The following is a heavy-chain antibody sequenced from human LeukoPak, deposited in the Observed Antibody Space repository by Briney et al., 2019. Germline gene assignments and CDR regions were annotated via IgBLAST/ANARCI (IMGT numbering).Heavy chain of an antibody. V-gene: IGHV4-59*01. CDR3: GRGAVAGQDFDY. D-gene: IGHD6-19*01. J-gene: IGHJ4*02. CDR2: IVYSGST. Sequence: SETLSLACTVSGGSITRDHGGWVRQPPGKGLEWIGYIVYSGSTNYNPSLKTRVPISGDTSKNQFSLDLSAWTPGDWTGDYFGRGAVAGQDFDYWGQETLVTVSS. CDR1: GGSITRDH.